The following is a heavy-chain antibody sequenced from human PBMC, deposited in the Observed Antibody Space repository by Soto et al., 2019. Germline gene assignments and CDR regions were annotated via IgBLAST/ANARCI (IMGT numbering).Heavy chain of an antibody. CDR3: ARETGDCTNGVCYQEMDY. J-gene: IGHJ4*02. CDR1: GFTFSSYG. D-gene: IGHD2-8*01. CDR2: IWYDGSNK. V-gene: IGHV3-33*01. Sequence: ESGGGVVQPGRSLRLSCAASGFTFSSYGMHWVRQAPGKGLEWVAVIWYDGSNKYYADSVKGRFTISRDNSKNTLYLQMNSLRAEDTAVYYCARETGDCTNGVCYQEMDYCGQGTLVTVSS.